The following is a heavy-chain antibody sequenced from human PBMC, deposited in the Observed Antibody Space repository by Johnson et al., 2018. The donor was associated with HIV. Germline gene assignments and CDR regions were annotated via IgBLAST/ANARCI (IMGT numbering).Heavy chain of an antibody. CDR1: GFTVSSNY. Sequence: VQLVESGGGLIQPGGSLRLSCAASGFTVSSNYMSWVRQAPGKGLEWVSVIGTAGDTYYADSVKGRFIISRDNSKSTLYLQMNSLRAEDTAVYYCARSNWAHFDAFDIWGQGTMVTVSS. CDR2: IGTAGDT. J-gene: IGHJ3*02. V-gene: IGHV3-53*01. CDR3: ARSNWAHFDAFDI. D-gene: IGHD7-27*01.